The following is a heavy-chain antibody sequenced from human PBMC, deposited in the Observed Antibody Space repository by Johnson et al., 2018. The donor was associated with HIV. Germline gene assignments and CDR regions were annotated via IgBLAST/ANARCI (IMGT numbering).Heavy chain of an antibody. J-gene: IGHJ3*02. CDR3: AKEREYLYYDFWSGYYSSEAFDI. V-gene: IGHV3-66*02. CDR1: GFTISGFY. D-gene: IGHD3-3*01. Sequence: EVQLVESGGGLVQPGGSLRLSCAASGFTISGFYMSWVRQAPGKVPEWLSVVSSGGTSYYADSVKGRFPIPRDNSKHTLYLQMNSLRAEDPAVYYCAKEREYLYYDFWSGYYSSEAFDIWGQGTMVTVSS. CDR2: VSSGGTS.